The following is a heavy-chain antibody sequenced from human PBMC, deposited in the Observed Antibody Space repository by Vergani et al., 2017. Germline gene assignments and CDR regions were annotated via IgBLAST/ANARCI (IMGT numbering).Heavy chain of an antibody. CDR1: GGSMSGYY. V-gene: IGHV4-59*01. Sequence: QVRLQESGPGLVKPSETLSLTCSVSGGSMSGYYWSWIRQPPGKELEWIGYMYHSGSTNYNPTLEPRVTITGDTSKNQFSLKLNSVTAADPAAYYCGRVADVYGLGSRLLDLWGQGILVTVSS. CDR2: MYHSGST. D-gene: IGHD3-10*01. J-gene: IGHJ5*02. CDR3: GRVADVYGLGSRLLDL.